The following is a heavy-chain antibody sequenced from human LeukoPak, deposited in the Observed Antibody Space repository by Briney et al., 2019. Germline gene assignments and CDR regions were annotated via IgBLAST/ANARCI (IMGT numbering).Heavy chain of an antibody. CDR1: GFTFSSYA. CDR3: AKGYSVGATNLNFDY. D-gene: IGHD1-26*01. V-gene: IGHV3-23*01. CDR2: ISGSGGST. J-gene: IGHJ4*02. Sequence: GXSLRLSCAASGFTFSSYAMSWVRQAPGKGLEWVSAISGSGGSTYYADSVKGRFTISRDNSKNTLDLQMNSLRAEDTAVYYCAKGYSVGATNLNFDYWGQGTLVTVSS.